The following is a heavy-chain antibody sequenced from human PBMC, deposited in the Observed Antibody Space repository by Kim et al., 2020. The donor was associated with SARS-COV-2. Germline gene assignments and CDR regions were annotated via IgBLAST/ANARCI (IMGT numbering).Heavy chain of an antibody. CDR2: IRGGSGLT. D-gene: IGHD1-1*01. V-gene: IGHV3-23*01. Sequence: GGSLRLSCTASGFTFSNYAMSWVRQAPGKGLEWVSGIRGGSGLTYYADSVKGRFTISRDNSENTIYLQMNGLRVTDSAVYYCAKGPGFNPAYQFDYWGQGTLVTVSS. J-gene: IGHJ4*02. CDR1: GFTFSNYA. CDR3: AKGPGFNPAYQFDY.